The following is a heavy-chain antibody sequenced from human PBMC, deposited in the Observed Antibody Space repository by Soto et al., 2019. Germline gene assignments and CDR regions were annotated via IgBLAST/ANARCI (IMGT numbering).Heavy chain of an antibody. Sequence: PGGSLRLSCTTSGFTFGDYAISWVRQAPGKGLEWVGFIRSKTYGGTTEYAASVKGRFTISRDDSKSIAYLQMNGLKTEDTAVYYCTRNVIAYYWGQGTLVTVSS. D-gene: IGHD2-21*01. CDR3: TRNVIAYY. V-gene: IGHV3-49*04. CDR1: GFTFGDYA. CDR2: IRSKTYGGTT. J-gene: IGHJ4*02.